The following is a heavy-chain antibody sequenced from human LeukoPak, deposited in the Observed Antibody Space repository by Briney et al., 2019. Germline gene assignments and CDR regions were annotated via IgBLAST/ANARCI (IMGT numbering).Heavy chain of an antibody. Sequence: SETLSLTCAVYGGSFSGYYWTWIRQHPGKGLQWIGEINHSGSTNYIPSLKSRVTISVDTSKNQFSLKLTSVTAADTAIYYCTKGRGIWGQGTLVTVSS. CDR1: GGSFSGYY. V-gene: IGHV4-34*01. D-gene: IGHD3-10*01. CDR2: INHSGST. CDR3: TKGRGI. J-gene: IGHJ4*02.